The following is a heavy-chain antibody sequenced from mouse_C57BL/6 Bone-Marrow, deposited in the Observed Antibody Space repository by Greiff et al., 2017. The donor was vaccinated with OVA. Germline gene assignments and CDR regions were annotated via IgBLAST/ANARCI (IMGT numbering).Heavy chain of an antibody. J-gene: IGHJ2*01. Sequence: QVQLQQSGAELARPGASVKLSCKASGYTFTSYGISWVKQRTGQGLEWIGEIYPRSGNTYYNEKFKGKATLTADKSSSTAYMELRSLTSEDSAVYVCARSGAYYGSSYRGFDYWGQGTTLTVSS. V-gene: IGHV1-81*01. D-gene: IGHD1-1*01. CDR2: IYPRSGNT. CDR3: ARSGAYYGSSYRGFDY. CDR1: GYTFTSYG.